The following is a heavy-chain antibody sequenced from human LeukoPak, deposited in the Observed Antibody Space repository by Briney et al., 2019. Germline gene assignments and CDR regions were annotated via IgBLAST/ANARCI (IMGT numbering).Heavy chain of an antibody. CDR3: ARCPWTSSGWYYFDY. D-gene: IGHD6-19*01. J-gene: IGHJ4*02. Sequence: PSETLSLTCTVSGGSISSSSYYWGWIRQPPGKGLEWIGSIYYSGSTYYNPSLKSRVTISVDTSKNQFSLKLSSVTAADTAVYYCARCPWTSSGWYYFDYWGQGTLVTVSS. CDR2: IYYSGST. V-gene: IGHV4-39*07. CDR1: GGSISSSSYY.